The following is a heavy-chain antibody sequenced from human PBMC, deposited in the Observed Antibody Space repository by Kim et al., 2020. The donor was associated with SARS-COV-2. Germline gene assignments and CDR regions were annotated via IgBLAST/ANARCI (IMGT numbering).Heavy chain of an antibody. D-gene: IGHD6-19*01. CDR1: GGSISTYY. J-gene: IGHJ2*01. CDR2: ISYSGST. CDR3: ARGGVKQWLGL. V-gene: IGHV4-59*13. Sequence: SETLSLTCTVSGGSISTYYWNWIRQSPQKGLEWIGFISYSGSTNYNPSLKSRVAISVDSSKYQFSLNLSSVTAADTAVYYCARGGVKQWLGLWGRGTLVTVSS.